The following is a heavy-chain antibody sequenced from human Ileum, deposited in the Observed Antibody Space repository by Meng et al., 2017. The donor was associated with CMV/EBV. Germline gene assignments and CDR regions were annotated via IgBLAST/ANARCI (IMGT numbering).Heavy chain of an antibody. Sequence: GGSLRLSCAATGSTLGSYGMSWVRQAPGKGLEGVSTIYAGGSSADYADSVKGRFNVSRDKSKSTLYLQMNGRRTEDTAVYSCANLTAVFIGPLHYWGQGTLVTVSS. CDR2: IYAGGSSA. CDR3: ANLTAVFIGPLHY. D-gene: IGHD7-27*01. CDR1: GSTLGSYG. V-gene: IGHV3-23*05. J-gene: IGHJ4*02.